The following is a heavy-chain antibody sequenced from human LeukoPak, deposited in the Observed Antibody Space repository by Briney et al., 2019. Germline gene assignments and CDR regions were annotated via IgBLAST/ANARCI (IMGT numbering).Heavy chain of an antibody. V-gene: IGHV3-23*01. D-gene: IGHD3-10*01. J-gene: IGHJ3*02. CDR1: GFTFSSYA. CDR3: ASPMDYNAFDI. Sequence: PGGSLRLSCVASGFTFSSYAMSWVRQAPGKGLEWVSMIRNSGGTTDYADSVKGRFTISRDTSRNTVYLQMNSLRAEDTAVYYCASPMDYNAFDIWGQGTMVTVSS. CDR2: IRNSGGTT.